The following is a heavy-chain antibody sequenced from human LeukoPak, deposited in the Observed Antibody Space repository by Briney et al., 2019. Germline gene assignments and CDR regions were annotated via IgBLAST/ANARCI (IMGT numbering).Heavy chain of an antibody. J-gene: IGHJ6*03. Sequence: PSETLSLTCTVSGGSISSYYWSWIRQPPGKGLEWIGYIYYSGSTNYNPSLKSRVTISVDTSKNQFSLKLSSVTAADTAVYYCARSRSTYYYYYYMDVWGKGTTVTVSS. D-gene: IGHD2-2*01. CDR1: GGSISSYY. CDR3: ARSRSTYYYYYYMDV. CDR2: IYYSGST. V-gene: IGHV4-59*08.